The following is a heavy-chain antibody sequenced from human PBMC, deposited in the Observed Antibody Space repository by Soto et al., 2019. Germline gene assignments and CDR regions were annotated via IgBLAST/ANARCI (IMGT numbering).Heavy chain of an antibody. CDR2: IIPILGIA. Sequence: QVQLVQSGAEVKKPGSSVKVSCKASGGTFSSYTISWVRQAPGQGLEWMGRIIPILGIANYAQKFQGRVTITADKSTSTAYMELSSLRSEDTAVYYCARNDYYYCGMDVWGQGTTVTVSS. CDR3: ARNDYYYCGMDV. J-gene: IGHJ6*02. V-gene: IGHV1-69*02. CDR1: GGTFSSYT.